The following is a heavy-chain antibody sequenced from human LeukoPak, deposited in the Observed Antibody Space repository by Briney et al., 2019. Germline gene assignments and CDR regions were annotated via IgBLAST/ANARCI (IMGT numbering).Heavy chain of an antibody. CDR2: ISYHGSNK. CDR3: AKLRFGWPFDY. Sequence: GGSLRLSCAASGFTFSSYAMHWVRQAPGKGLEWVAVISYHGSNKYYADSVKGRFTISRDNSKNTLYLQMNSLRAEDTAVYYCAKLRFGWPFDYWGQGTLVTVSS. V-gene: IGHV3-30*18. CDR1: GFTFSSYA. D-gene: IGHD3-10*01. J-gene: IGHJ4*02.